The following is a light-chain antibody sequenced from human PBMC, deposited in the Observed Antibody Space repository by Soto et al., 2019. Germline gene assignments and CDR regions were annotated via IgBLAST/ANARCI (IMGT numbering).Light chain of an antibody. CDR1: QSVPKNY. Sequence: EIVLTQSPGTLSLSPGERATLSCRASQSVPKNYLAWYQQKPGQAPRLLIYGPSSRATGIPDRFSGSGSGSDFTLSISRLEPEDFAVYYCHQYATSPLTFGQGTKVEIK. CDR3: HQYATSPLT. CDR2: GPS. V-gene: IGKV3-20*01. J-gene: IGKJ1*01.